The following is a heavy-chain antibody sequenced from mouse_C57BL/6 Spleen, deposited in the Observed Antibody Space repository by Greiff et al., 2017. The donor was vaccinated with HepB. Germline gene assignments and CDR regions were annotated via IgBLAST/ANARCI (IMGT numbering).Heavy chain of an antibody. CDR3: AREGIYYDYDRDAMDY. D-gene: IGHD2-4*01. V-gene: IGHV1-59*01. CDR2: IDPSDSYT. Sequence: VQLQQPGAELVRPGTSVKLSCKASGYTFTSYWMHWVKQRPGQGLEWIGVIDPSDSYTNYNQKFKGKATLTVDTSSSTAYMQLSSLTSEDSAVYYCAREGIYYDYDRDAMDYWGQGTSVTVSS. CDR1: GYTFTSYW. J-gene: IGHJ4*01.